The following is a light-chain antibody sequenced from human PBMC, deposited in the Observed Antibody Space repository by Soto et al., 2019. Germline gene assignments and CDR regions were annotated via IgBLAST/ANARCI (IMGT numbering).Light chain of an antibody. CDR1: QSVGRD. V-gene: IGKV3-15*01. Sequence: EIVMTQSPATLSVSPGEGATLSCRASQSVGRDLAWYQQKPGQAPRLLIYGASTRATGIPARFTGSGSGTEFTLTISSLQSEDFAVYYCQQYNNWPPAFGQGTKVEIK. J-gene: IGKJ1*01. CDR3: QQYNNWPPA. CDR2: GAS.